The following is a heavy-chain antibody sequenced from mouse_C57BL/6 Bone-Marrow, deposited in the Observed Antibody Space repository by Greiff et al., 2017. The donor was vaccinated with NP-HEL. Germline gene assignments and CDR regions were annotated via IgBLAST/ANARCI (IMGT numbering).Heavy chain of an antibody. V-gene: IGHV1-81*01. D-gene: IGHD2-1*01. CDR2: IYPRSGNT. CDR1: GYTFTSYG. CDR3: ARGGYYGNYDWFAY. Sequence: VQLQQSGAELARPGASVKLSCKASGYTFTSYGISWVKQRTGQGLEWIGEIYPRSGNTYYNEKVKGKATLTADKSSSTAYMELRSLTSEDSAVYFCARGGYYGNYDWFAYWGQGTLVTVSA. J-gene: IGHJ3*01.